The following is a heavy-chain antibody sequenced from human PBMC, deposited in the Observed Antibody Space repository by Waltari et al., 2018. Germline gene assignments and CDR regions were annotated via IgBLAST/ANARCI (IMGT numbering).Heavy chain of an antibody. CDR3: ARGDYGMDV. V-gene: IGHV3-30*04. CDR1: GFTFRGYK. J-gene: IGHJ6*02. Sequence: QLQLVASGGGVVHPGGSLRLHSADPGFTFRGYKMYRFRQAPGKGLEWVTLISNDGSSIHYADSVKARFFISRDNSKNALYLQLNSLRTDDTAVYYCARGDYGMDVWGQGTTVTVSS. CDR2: ISNDGSSI.